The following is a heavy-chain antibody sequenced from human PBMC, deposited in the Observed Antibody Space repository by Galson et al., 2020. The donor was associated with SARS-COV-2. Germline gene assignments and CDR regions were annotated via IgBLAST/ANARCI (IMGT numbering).Heavy chain of an antibody. J-gene: IGHJ3*02. CDR2: IYRSGST. V-gene: IGHV4-4*02. CDR1: GDSVSNGNW. D-gene: IGHD1-26*01. Sequence: ASETLSLTCAVSGDSVSNGNWWSWVRQPPGKGLEWIGEIYRSGSTKYNPSLKSRVTLSLDKSKIQFSLKLTSVTAADTAVYYCARKGDSGSSARAFNIWGQGTTVTVS. CDR3: ARKGDSGSSARAFNI.